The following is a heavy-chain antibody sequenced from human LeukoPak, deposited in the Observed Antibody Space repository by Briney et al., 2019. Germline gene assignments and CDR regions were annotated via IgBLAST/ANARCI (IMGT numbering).Heavy chain of an antibody. CDR2: IFYTGGT. D-gene: IGHD1-26*01. Sequence: SETLSLTCTVSGGSISTYYWSWIRQPPGKGLEWIGYIFYTGGTTYNTSPKSRVTMSPEASKNKFSLVLNSVSPADRTVFYFVRGGNYWPQWCFDPWGRGTLVSVSS. CDR1: GGSISTYY. J-gene: IGHJ5*02. CDR3: VRGGNYWPQWCFDP. V-gene: IGHV4-59*01.